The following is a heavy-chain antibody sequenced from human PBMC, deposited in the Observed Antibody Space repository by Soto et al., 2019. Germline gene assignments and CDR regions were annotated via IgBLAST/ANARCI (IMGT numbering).Heavy chain of an antibody. Sequence: GGSLRLSCAASGFTFSSYGMHWVRQAPGKGLEWVAVISYDGSNKYYADSVKGRFTISRDNSKNTLYLQMNSLRAEDTAVYYCAKDIEVRGVIITSYYYGMDVWGQGTTVTVS. CDR3: AKDIEVRGVIITSYYYGMDV. J-gene: IGHJ6*02. D-gene: IGHD3-10*01. CDR2: ISYDGSNK. CDR1: GFTFSSYG. V-gene: IGHV3-30*18.